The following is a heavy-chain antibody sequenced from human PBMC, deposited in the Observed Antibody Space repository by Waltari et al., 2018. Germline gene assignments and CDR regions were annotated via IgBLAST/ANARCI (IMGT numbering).Heavy chain of an antibody. V-gene: IGHV4-38-2*01. CDR1: GYSISSGYY. CDR3: ARAGIVVVVAAKVWFDP. D-gene: IGHD2-15*01. Sequence: QVQLQESGPGLVKPSETLSLTCAVSGYSISSGYYWGWLRQPPGKGLEWIGSIYHSGSTYYNPSLKSRVTISVDTSKNQFSLKLSSVTAADTAVYYCARAGIVVVVAAKVWFDPWGQGTLVTVSS. CDR2: IYHSGST. J-gene: IGHJ5*02.